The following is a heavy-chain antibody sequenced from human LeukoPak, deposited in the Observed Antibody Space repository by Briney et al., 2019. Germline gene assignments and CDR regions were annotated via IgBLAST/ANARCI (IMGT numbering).Heavy chain of an antibody. CDR1: GGSISTYY. CDR3: AREYYYDSSGYYPPHAFDI. V-gene: IGHV4-59*01. D-gene: IGHD3-22*01. J-gene: IGHJ3*02. CDR2: IYYSGST. Sequence: PSETLSLTCTVSGGSISTYYWSWIRQPPGKGLEWIGYIYYSGSTNYNPSLKSRVTVSVDTSKKQFSLKLSSVTAADTAVYYCAREYYYDSSGYYPPHAFDIWGQGTMVTVSS.